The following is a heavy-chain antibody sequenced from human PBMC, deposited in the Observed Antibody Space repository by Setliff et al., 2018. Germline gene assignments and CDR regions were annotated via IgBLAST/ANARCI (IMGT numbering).Heavy chain of an antibody. CDR1: GFTFSTYW. CDR3: ATYKRSSSFEY. CDR2: INQYGSEK. V-gene: IGHV3-7*03. Sequence: GGSLRLSCAASGFTFSTYWMSWVRQAPGKGLEWVANINQYGSEKYYVDSVKGRFTISRDNAKNSLYLQMNSPRAEDTAVHYCATYKRSSSFEYWGQGSLVTVSS. D-gene: IGHD6-6*01. J-gene: IGHJ4*02.